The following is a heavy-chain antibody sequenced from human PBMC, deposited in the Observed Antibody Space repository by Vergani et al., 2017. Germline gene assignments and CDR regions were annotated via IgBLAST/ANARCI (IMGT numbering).Heavy chain of an antibody. D-gene: IGHD4-23*01. J-gene: IGHJ4*02. CDR1: GGSISSGSYY. Sequence: QLQLQESGPGLVKPSETLSLTCTVSGGSISSGSYYWSWIRQSPGKGLEWIGYISYTGSTNYSPSLKSRVTISVDGSKTQFSLKVTSVSAADTAIYYCAGSLVTPRYFDFWGQGTLVTVSS. CDR2: ISYTGST. CDR3: AGSLVTPRYFDF. V-gene: IGHV4-61*01.